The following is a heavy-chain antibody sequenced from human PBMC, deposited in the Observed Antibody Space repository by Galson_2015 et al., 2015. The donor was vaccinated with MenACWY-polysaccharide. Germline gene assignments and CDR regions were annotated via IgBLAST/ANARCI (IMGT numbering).Heavy chain of an antibody. J-gene: IGHJ4*02. D-gene: IGHD3-10*01. CDR2: IYNSGST. CDR1: GDSINASY. Sequence: ETLSLPCPVSGDSINASYLSWIRQPPGQGLEWIGYIYNSGSTNYNPSLESRVTISVDTSKNQFSLKLNSVTAADTAVYYCARVTSVIRGVISNWGQGTLVTVSS. CDR3: ARVTSVIRGVISN. V-gene: IGHV4-59*01.